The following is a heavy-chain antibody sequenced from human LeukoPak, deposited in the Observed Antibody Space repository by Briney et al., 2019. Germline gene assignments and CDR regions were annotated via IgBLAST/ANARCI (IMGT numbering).Heavy chain of an antibody. CDR1: GVALGSSW. V-gene: IGHV3-7*01. CDR3: ARVDSSGWGYYYYYGMDV. Sequence: GIYVRPLVAACGVALGSSWLSWLHHAPGKGLKWVANIKQDGSEKYYVDSVKGRFTISRDNAKNSLYLQMNSLRAEDTAVYYCARVDSSGWGYYYYYGMDVWGQGTTVTVSS. D-gene: IGHD6-19*01. J-gene: IGHJ6*02. CDR2: IKQDGSEK.